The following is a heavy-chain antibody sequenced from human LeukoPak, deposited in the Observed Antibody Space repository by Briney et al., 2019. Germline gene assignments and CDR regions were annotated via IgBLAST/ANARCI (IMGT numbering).Heavy chain of an antibody. D-gene: IGHD5-18*01. Sequence: GGSLRLSCAASGFTFSSYGMHWVRQAPGKGLEWVAVIWYDGSNKYYADSVKGRFTISRDNSKNTLYLQMNSLRAEDTAVYYCAKGGDTGMVLVYWGQGTLVTVSS. CDR1: GFTFSSYG. J-gene: IGHJ4*02. CDR2: IWYDGSNK. CDR3: AKGGDTGMVLVY. V-gene: IGHV3-33*06.